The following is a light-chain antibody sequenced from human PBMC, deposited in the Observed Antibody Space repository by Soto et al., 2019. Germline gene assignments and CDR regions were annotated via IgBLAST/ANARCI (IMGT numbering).Light chain of an antibody. CDR3: CSYTSSNKVV. Sequence: QSALTQPASVSGSPGQSITISCTGTSSDVGYYNYVSWYQQHPGKVPKLMIYDVSNRPSGVSNRFSGSKSGNTASLTISVLQAEDEADYYCCSYTSSNKVVFGGGTKLTVL. V-gene: IGLV2-14*01. CDR1: SSDVGYYNY. J-gene: IGLJ2*01. CDR2: DVS.